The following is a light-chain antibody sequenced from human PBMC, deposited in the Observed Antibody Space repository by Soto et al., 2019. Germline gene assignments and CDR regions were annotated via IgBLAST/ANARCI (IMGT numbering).Light chain of an antibody. Sequence: QSALTQPASVSGSVGQSITISCTGTSSDVGGYDFVSWYQHHPGKAPKLIIYEVRTRPSGVSDRFSGSKSGNTAPLTISGLQAEDEADYYCSSYTSDWGVFGTGTKLTVL. CDR1: SSDVGGYDF. V-gene: IGLV2-14*01. J-gene: IGLJ1*01. CDR3: SSYTSDWGV. CDR2: EVR.